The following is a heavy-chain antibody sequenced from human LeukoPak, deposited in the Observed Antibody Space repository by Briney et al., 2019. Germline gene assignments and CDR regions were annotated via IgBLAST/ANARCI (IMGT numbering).Heavy chain of an antibody. D-gene: IGHD1-26*01. V-gene: IGHV6-1*01. CDR3: VRSGSGSYDY. Sequence: SQTLSLTCAISGDSVSSNSAAWNWIRQSPSRGLEWLGRTYYRSRWYTDYGVSVKGRITINPDTSKNQFSLQLNSVTPEDTAVYYCVRSGSGSYDYWGQGTLVTASS. J-gene: IGHJ4*02. CDR1: GDSVSSNSAA. CDR2: TYYRSRWYT.